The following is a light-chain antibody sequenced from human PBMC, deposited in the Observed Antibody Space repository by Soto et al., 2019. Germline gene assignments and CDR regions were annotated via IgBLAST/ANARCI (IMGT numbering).Light chain of an antibody. CDR3: QQYNNWPLT. CDR1: QRGSST. CDR2: GAS. Sequence: ETVMTQSPATLSVSPGERATLSCRASQRGSSTLAWYQQKPGQPPRLLIYGASTRATGIPARFGGSGSGTEFTLTISSLQSEDFAVYYCQQYNNWPLTFGQGTKLEIK. J-gene: IGKJ2*01. V-gene: IGKV3-15*01.